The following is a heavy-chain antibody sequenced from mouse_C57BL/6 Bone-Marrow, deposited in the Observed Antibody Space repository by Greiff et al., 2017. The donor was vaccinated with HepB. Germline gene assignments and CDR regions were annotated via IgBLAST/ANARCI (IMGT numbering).Heavy chain of an antibody. Sequence: EVNVVESGGGLVQSGRSLRLSCATSGFTFSDFYMEWVRQAPGKGLEWIAASRNKANDYTTEYSASVKGRFIVSRDTSQSILYLQMKALRAEDTAIYYCARDAAMDYWGQGTSVTVSS. CDR3: ARDAAMDY. J-gene: IGHJ4*01. CDR2: SRNKANDYTT. V-gene: IGHV7-1*01. CDR1: GFTFSDFY.